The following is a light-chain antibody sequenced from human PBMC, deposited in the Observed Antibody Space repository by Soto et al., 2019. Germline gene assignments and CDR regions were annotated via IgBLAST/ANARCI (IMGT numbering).Light chain of an antibody. J-gene: IGKJ1*01. Sequence: EVVLTQSPDTLSLSPGERATLSCRASQAVSNKYLTWYQQKPGQPPRLLTYGASSRATGVPDRFSGSGSGTDFTLTISRLEPEDFAMYYCQHYGASRWTFGQGTKVEIK. CDR3: QHYGASRWT. CDR1: QAVSNKY. CDR2: GAS. V-gene: IGKV3-20*01.